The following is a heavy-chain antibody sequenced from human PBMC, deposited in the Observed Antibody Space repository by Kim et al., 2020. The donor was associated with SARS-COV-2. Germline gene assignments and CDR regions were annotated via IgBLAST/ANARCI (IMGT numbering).Heavy chain of an antibody. D-gene: IGHD5-12*01. Sequence: CAVCGGSFSGYYWSWIRQPPGKGLEWIGEINHSGSTNYNPSLKSRVTISVDTSKNQFSLKLSSVTAADTAVYYCARGSGGWLDYWGQGTLAT. CDR1: GGSFSGYY. CDR2: INHSGST. J-gene: IGHJ4*02. CDR3: ARGSGGWLDY. V-gene: IGHV4-34*01.